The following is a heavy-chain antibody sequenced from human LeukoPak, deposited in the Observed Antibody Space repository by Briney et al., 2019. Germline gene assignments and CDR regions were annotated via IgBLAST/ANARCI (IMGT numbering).Heavy chain of an antibody. Sequence: SSETLSLTCAVYGGSFSGYYWSWIRQPPGKGLEWIGEINHSGSTNYNPSLKSRVTISVDTSKNQFSLKLSSVTAADTAVYYCARREGKWLRFIGNWFDPWGQGTLVTVSS. CDR1: GGSFSGYY. V-gene: IGHV4-34*01. D-gene: IGHD5-12*01. CDR3: ARREGKWLRFIGNWFDP. CDR2: INHSGST. J-gene: IGHJ5*02.